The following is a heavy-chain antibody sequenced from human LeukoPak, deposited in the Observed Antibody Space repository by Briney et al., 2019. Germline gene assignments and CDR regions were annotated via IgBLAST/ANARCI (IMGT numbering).Heavy chain of an antibody. Sequence: SETLSLTCTVSGGSISSYYWSWIRQPPGKGLEWIVYIYYSGSTNYNPSLKSRVTISVDTSKNQFSLKLSSVTAADTAVYYCARDASPPMVRATWANDAFDIWGQGTMVTVSS. J-gene: IGHJ3*02. V-gene: IGHV4-59*01. CDR1: GGSISSYY. CDR3: ARDASPPMVRATWANDAFDI. CDR2: IYYSGST. D-gene: IGHD3-10*01.